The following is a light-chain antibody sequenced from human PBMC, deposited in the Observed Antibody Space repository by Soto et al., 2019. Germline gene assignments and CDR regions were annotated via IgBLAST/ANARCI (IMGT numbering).Light chain of an antibody. Sequence: QSVLTQPASVSGSPGQSVTISCTGTSSDVGIYNLVSWYQQHPGKAPKLMIYEVTKRPSGVSNRFSGSKSGNAASLTVSGLQAEDEADYYCSSYTSTRTYVFGTGTKVTVL. V-gene: IGLV2-14*02. CDR3: SSYTSTRTYV. CDR2: EVT. CDR1: SSDVGIYNL. J-gene: IGLJ1*01.